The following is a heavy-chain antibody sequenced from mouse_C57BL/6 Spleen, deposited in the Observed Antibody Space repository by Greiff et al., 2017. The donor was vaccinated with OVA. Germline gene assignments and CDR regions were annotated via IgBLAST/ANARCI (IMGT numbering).Heavy chain of an antibody. J-gene: IGHJ4*01. CDR3: AGHHYYGSSEGAMDY. CDR2: ISDGGSYT. D-gene: IGHD1-1*01. CDR1: GFTFSSYA. V-gene: IGHV5-4*01. Sequence: EVQLVESGGGLVKPGGSLKLSCAASGFTFSSYAMPWVRQTPEKRLEWVATISDGGSYTYYPDNVKGRFTISRDNAKNNLYLQMSHLKSEDTAMYYCAGHHYYGSSEGAMDYWGQGTSVTVSS.